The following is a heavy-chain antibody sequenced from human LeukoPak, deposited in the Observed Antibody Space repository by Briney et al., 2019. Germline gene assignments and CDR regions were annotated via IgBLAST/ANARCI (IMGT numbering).Heavy chain of an antibody. V-gene: IGHV1-8*02. D-gene: IGHD5-24*01. CDR3: ARDNSVRDEAWWFNP. Sequence: GASVKVSCKTSGYSFILYGINWVRQATGQGLEWMGWMNPNSGNTGYAQKFQGRVTMTRNTSISTAYMELSSLRSEDTAVYYCARDNSVRDEAWWFNPWGQGTLVTVSS. J-gene: IGHJ5*02. CDR2: MNPNSGNT. CDR1: GYSFILYG.